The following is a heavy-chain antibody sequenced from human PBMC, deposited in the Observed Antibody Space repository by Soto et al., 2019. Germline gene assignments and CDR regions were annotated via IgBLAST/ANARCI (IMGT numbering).Heavy chain of an antibody. V-gene: IGHV3-15*01. CDR2: IKNKGDGGAI. J-gene: IGHJ4*02. CDR1: GFTFNTAR. Sequence: EVQLVESGGDLVKPGGSLRLSCAASGFTFNTARMSWVRQAPGKGLEWVGRIKNKGDGGAIDYVASVKGRFTVSRDDSKNTLYFEMNNLKAEDKAVYYCTTVIVGGRYWGQGTRVTVSS. D-gene: IGHD2-15*01. CDR3: TTVIVGGRY.